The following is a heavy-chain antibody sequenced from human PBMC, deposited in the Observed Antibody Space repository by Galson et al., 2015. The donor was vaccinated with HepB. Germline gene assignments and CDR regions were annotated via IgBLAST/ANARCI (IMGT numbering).Heavy chain of an antibody. CDR3: LRLGDFSGYSSR. CDR2: IYYSGSI. CDR1: GGSISSYS. Sequence: ETLSFTCTVSGGSISSYSWNWIRQPPGKGLQWIGYIYYSGSISYNPSLKNRDTISVDTSKNQFSLKLSSVTAADTAVYYCLRLGDFSGYSSRWGQGTLVTVSS. V-gene: IGHV4-59*08. D-gene: IGHD2-2*01. J-gene: IGHJ4*02.